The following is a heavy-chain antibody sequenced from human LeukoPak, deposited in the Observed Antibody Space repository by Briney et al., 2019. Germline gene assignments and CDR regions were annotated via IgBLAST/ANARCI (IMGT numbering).Heavy chain of an antibody. CDR3: ATPGYCSGGSCY. Sequence: GGSLRLSCAASGFTFSSYSMNWVRQAPGKGLEWVSSISSSSSYIYYADSVKGRFAISRDNAKNSLYLQMNSLRAEDTAVYYCATPGYCSGGSCYWGQGTLVTVSS. CDR1: GFTFSSYS. CDR2: ISSSSSYI. V-gene: IGHV3-21*01. D-gene: IGHD2-15*01. J-gene: IGHJ4*02.